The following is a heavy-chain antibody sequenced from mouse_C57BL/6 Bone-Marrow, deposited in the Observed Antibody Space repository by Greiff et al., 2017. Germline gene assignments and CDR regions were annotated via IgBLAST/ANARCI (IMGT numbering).Heavy chain of an antibody. V-gene: IGHV5-6*01. CDR1: GFTFSSYG. CDR3: ASITTVVALYYFDY. CDR2: ISSGGSYT. J-gene: IGHJ2*01. D-gene: IGHD1-1*01. Sequence: VQLKESGGDLVKPGGSLKLSCAASGFTFSSYGMSWVRQTPDKRLEWVATISSGGSYTYYPDSVKGRFTISRDNAKNTLYLQMSSLKSEDTAMYYCASITTVVALYYFDYWGQGTTLTVSS.